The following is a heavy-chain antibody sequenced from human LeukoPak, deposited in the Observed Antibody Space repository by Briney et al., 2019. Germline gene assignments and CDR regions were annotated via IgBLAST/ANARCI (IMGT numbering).Heavy chain of an antibody. V-gene: IGHV1-46*01. D-gene: IGHD2-15*01. J-gene: IGHJ4*02. Sequence: ASVKVSCKASGYTFTSYYIHWVRQAPGQGLEWVGIINPSGGSTSYAQKFQGRVTMTRDTSTSTVYMELSSLRSEDTAVYYCTTEGVVVAATIDCWGQGTLVTVSS. CDR3: TTEGVVVAATIDC. CDR1: GYTFTSYY. CDR2: INPSGGST.